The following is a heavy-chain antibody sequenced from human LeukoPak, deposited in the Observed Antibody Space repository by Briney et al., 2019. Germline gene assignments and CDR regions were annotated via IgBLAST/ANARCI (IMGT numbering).Heavy chain of an antibody. CDR1: GFTFSSYD. V-gene: IGHV3-30*02. CDR2: IRYDGSNK. Sequence: GGSLRLSCAASGFTFSSYDMHWVRQAPGKGLEWVAFIRYDGSNKYYADSVKGRFIISRDNSKNTLYLQMSSVRAEDTAVYYCANENGGPDYWGQGTLVTVSS. CDR3: ANENGGPDY. J-gene: IGHJ4*02. D-gene: IGHD3-10*01.